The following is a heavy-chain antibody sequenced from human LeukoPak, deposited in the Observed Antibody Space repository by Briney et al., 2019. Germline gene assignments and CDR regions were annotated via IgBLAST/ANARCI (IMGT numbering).Heavy chain of an antibody. D-gene: IGHD3-10*01. Sequence: ASVKVSCKVSGYTLSELSMHWVRQAPGKGLEWMGRFDPEDGETIYAQKFQGRVTMTADTSTDTVYMELSSLRSEDTAVYYCATEGKMVRGVYTDYWGQGTLVTVSS. CDR3: ATEGKMVRGVYTDY. J-gene: IGHJ4*02. CDR1: GYTLSELS. V-gene: IGHV1-24*01. CDR2: FDPEDGET.